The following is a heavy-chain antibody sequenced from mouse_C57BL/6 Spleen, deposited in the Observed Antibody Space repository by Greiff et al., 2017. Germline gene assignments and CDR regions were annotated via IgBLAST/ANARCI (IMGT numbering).Heavy chain of an antibody. V-gene: IGHV3-6*01. CDR3: ARRPYCYGSSHWYFDV. CDR1: GYSITSGYY. D-gene: IGHD1-1*01. CDR2: ISYDGSN. J-gene: IGHJ1*03. Sequence: EVKLQESGPGLVKPSQSLSLTCSVTGYSITSGYYWNWIRQFPGNKLEWMGYISYDGSNNYNPSLKNRISITRDTSKNQFFLKLNSVTTEDTATYYCARRPYCYGSSHWYFDVWGTGTTVTVSS.